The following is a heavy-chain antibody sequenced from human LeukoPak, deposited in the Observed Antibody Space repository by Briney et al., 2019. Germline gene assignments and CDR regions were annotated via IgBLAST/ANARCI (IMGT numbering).Heavy chain of an antibody. D-gene: IGHD3-10*01. CDR1: GYTFTGYY. J-gene: IGHJ4*02. CDR2: INPNSGGT. CDR3: ARDFLSGSGSYCPY. Sequence: ASVKVSCKASGYTFTGYYMHWVRQAPGQGLELMGLINPNSGGTNYAQKFQGRVTMTRDTSISTAYMELSRLRSDDTAVYYCARDFLSGSGSYCPYWGQGTLVTVSS. V-gene: IGHV1-2*02.